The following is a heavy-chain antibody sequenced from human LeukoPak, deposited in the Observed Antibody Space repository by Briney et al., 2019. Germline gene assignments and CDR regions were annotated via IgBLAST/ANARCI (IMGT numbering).Heavy chain of an antibody. J-gene: IGHJ6*02. D-gene: IGHD2-21*02. CDR1: GFTFDDYA. Sequence: GGSLRLSCAASGFTFDDYAMHWVRQAPGKGLEWVSGISWNSGSIGYADSVKGRFTISRDNAKNSLHLQMNSLRVEDTAVYYCARDRGGDHEYYYYGMDVWGRGTAVTVSS. V-gene: IGHV3-9*01. CDR3: ARDRGGDHEYYYYGMDV. CDR2: ISWNSGSI.